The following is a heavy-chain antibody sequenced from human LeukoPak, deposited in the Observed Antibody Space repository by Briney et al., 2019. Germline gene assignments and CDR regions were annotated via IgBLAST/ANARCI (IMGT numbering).Heavy chain of an antibody. V-gene: IGHV3-23*01. CDR2: ISGSGGST. J-gene: IGHJ3*02. CDR3: AKDLYDYVWGSYRNSLLGAFDI. Sequence: GGSLRLSCAASGFTFSSYAMGWVRQAPGKGLEWVSAISGSGGSTYNADSVKGRFTISRDNSKNTLYLQMNSLRAEDTAVYYCAKDLYDYVWGSYRNSLLGAFDIWGQGTMVTVSS. CDR1: GFTFSSYA. D-gene: IGHD3-16*02.